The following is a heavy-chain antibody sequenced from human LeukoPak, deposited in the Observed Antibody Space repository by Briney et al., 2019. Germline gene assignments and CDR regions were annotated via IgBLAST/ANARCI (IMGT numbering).Heavy chain of an antibody. V-gene: IGHV3-21*01. Sequence: GGSLRLSCAASGFTFSSYSMNWVRQAPGKGLEWVSSISSSSYIYYADSVKGRFTISRDNAKNSLYLQMSSLRVEDTAVYYCARDDVAWNDVHWFDPWGQGTLVTVSS. CDR2: ISSSSYI. CDR3: ARDDVAWNDVHWFDP. J-gene: IGHJ5*02. CDR1: GFTFSSYS. D-gene: IGHD1-1*01.